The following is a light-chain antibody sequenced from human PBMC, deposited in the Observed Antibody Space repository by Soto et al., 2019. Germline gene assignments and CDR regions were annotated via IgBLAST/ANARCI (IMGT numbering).Light chain of an antibody. V-gene: IGLV2-14*01. Sequence: QSALTQTASVSGSPGQSITISCTGTSSDIGAYNYVSWYQQHPGKAPKLMIYGVTNRPSGVSNRFSGSESGNTASLTISGLQAEDEADYYCSSYTTSSTLGFGGGTKLTVL. CDR3: SSYTTSSTLG. CDR2: GVT. CDR1: SSDIGAYNY. J-gene: IGLJ2*01.